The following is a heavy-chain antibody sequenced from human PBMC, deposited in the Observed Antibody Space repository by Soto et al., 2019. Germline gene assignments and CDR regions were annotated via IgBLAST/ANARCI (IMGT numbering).Heavy chain of an antibody. J-gene: IGHJ6*02. CDR3: ATCGGSFGVVPVYYYYGMDV. Sequence: ASVKVSCKVSGYTLTELSMHWVRQAPGKGLEWMGGFDPEDGETIYAQKFQGRVTMTEDTSTDTAYMELSSLRSEDTAVYYCATCGGSFGVVPVYYYYGMDVWGQGTTVTVSS. D-gene: IGHD3-3*01. CDR2: FDPEDGET. CDR1: GYTLTELS. V-gene: IGHV1-24*01.